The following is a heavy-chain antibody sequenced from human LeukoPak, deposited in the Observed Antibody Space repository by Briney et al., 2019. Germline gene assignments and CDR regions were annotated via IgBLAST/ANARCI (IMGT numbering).Heavy chain of an antibody. V-gene: IGHV4-59*01. D-gene: IGHD6-13*01. CDR2: IYYSGST. CDR1: GGSISSYY. CDR3: ARVSAGAPYYFDY. Sequence: SETLSLTCTVSGGSISSYYWSWIRQPPGKGLEWIGYIYYSGSTNYNPSLKSRVTISVDTSKNQFSLKLSSVTAADTAVYYCARVSAGAPYYFDYRGQGTLVTVSS. J-gene: IGHJ4*02.